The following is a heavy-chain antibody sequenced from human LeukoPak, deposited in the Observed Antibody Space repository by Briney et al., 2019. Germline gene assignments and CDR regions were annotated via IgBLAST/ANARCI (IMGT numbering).Heavy chain of an antibody. CDR3: ARHFSGAAAPLPFDY. CDR1: GGSISSYY. CDR2: IYYSGST. V-gene: IGHV4-59*08. Sequence: NPSETLSLTCTVSGGSISSYYWSWIRQPPGKGLEWIGYIYYSGSTNYNPSLKSRVTISVDTSKNQFSLKLRSVTAADTAVYYCARHFSGAAAPLPFDYWGQGTLVTVSS. J-gene: IGHJ4*02. D-gene: IGHD6-13*01.